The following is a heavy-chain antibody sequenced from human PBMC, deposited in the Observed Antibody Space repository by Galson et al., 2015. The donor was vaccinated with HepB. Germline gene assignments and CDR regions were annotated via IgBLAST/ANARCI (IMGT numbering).Heavy chain of an antibody. CDR3: ARDWDYYDSSGYLDV. Sequence: SVKVSCKASGYTFTGYYMHWVRQAPGQGLEWMGWINPNSGGTNYAQKFQGRVTMTRDTSISTAYMELSRLRSDDTAVYYCARDWDYYDSSGYLDVWGKGTTVTVSS. J-gene: IGHJ6*03. V-gene: IGHV1-2*02. CDR2: INPNSGGT. D-gene: IGHD3-22*01. CDR1: GYTFTGYY.